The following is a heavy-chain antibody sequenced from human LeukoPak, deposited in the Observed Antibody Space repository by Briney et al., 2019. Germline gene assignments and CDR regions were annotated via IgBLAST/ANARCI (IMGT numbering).Heavy chain of an antibody. CDR2: INHSGST. D-gene: IGHD6-19*01. J-gene: IGHJ4*02. CDR1: GGSFSGYY. CDR3: ARVRSHSSGMRY. Sequence: SETLSLTCAAYGGSFSGYYWSWIRQPPGKGLEWIGEINHSGSTNYNPSLKSRVTISVDTSKNQFSLKLSSVTAADTAVYYCARVRSHSSGMRYWGQGTLVTVSS. V-gene: IGHV4-34*01.